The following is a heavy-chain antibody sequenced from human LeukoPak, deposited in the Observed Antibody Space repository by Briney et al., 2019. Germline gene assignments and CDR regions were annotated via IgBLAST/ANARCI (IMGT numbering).Heavy chain of an antibody. D-gene: IGHD4-23*01. J-gene: IGHJ4*02. CDR1: GFDFDDYM. CDR2: ISWDGGTT. V-gene: IGHV3-43D*04. Sequence: GRSLRLSCAASGFDFDDYMMHWVRQVPGKGLEWVSLISWDGGTTNYAASVKGRFTISRDNSKNSLYFLMNDLTAEDTAFYYCARGGYGGVFDSWGQGTLVTVSS. CDR3: ARGGYGGVFDS.